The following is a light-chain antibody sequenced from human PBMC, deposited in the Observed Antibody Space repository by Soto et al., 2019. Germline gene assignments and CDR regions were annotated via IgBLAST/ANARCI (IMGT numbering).Light chain of an antibody. Sequence: QPVLTQSSSASASPVSSVKLTCTLSSGHSSYIIAWHQQQPGKAPRYLMKLEGSGSYNKGSGVPDRFSGSSSGADRYLTISNLQFEDEADYYCETWDSNTHVFGTGTKLTVL. CDR1: SGHSSYI. CDR2: LEGSGSY. J-gene: IGLJ1*01. CDR3: ETWDSNTHV. V-gene: IGLV4-60*02.